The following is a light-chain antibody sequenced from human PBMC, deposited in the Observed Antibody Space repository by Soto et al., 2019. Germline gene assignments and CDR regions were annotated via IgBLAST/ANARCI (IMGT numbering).Light chain of an antibody. CDR1: QSLNSW. CDR2: KAS. Sequence: DIQMTQSPSTLSASVGDRVTITCRASQSLNSWFAWYQHKPGKAPKLLIHKASILASGVPSRFSGSDSGAEFTLTISSLQPDDFATYYCQHYSGYSGMFGQGTKVDIK. V-gene: IGKV1-5*03. CDR3: QHYSGYSGM. J-gene: IGKJ1*01.